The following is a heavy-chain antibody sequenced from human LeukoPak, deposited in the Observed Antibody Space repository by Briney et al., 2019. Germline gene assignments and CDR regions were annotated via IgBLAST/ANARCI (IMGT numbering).Heavy chain of an antibody. Sequence: GGSLRLPCAASGFTFSRDWMHWLRQAPGKGPVWVSRISDDGSITTYADSVKGRFTISRGNAKSTMFLQMNSLRAEDTAVYFCARRYYETNVYDRHFDHWGQGILVTVSS. D-gene: IGHD3-22*01. V-gene: IGHV3-74*03. J-gene: IGHJ4*02. CDR2: ISDDGSIT. CDR1: GFTFSRDW. CDR3: ARRYYETNVYDRHFDH.